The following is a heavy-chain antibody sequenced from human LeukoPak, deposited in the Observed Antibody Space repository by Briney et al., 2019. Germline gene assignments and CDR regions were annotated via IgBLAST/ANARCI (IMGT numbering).Heavy chain of an antibody. J-gene: IGHJ1*01. CDR1: GFTFDIYS. Sequence: GGSLRLSCAASGFTFDIYSMNWVRQAPGKGLEWVSVVYYGGSTYYADSVKGRFTISRDNSKNTLYLQMNSLRAEDTAVYYCASPGYCSGSICYSGYFQHWGQGTLVTVSS. D-gene: IGHD2-15*01. CDR2: VYYGGST. CDR3: ASPGYCSGSICYSGYFQH. V-gene: IGHV3-53*01.